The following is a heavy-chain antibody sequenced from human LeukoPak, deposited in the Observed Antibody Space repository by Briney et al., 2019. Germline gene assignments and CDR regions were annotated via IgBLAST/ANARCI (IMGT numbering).Heavy chain of an antibody. CDR3: ARDRDWLLYDY. V-gene: IGHV3-33*01. J-gene: IGHJ4*02. CDR1: GFLFSSYV. Sequence: SGTSLRLSCAGSGFLFSSYVMHWVRQAPGKGLEWVAAISHDETYKYYAASLRGRVTISRDNSKNTLYLQMHSLRADDTAIYYCARDRDWLLYDYWGQGTLVTVSS. CDR2: ISHDETYK. D-gene: IGHD3-9*01.